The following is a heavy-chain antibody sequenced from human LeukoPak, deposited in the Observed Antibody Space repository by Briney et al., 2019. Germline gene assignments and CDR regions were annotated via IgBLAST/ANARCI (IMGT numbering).Heavy chain of an antibody. CDR2: IYYSGST. V-gene: IGHV4-59*01. CDR3: ARVRIVATMYDAFDI. J-gene: IGHJ3*02. Sequence: SETLSLTCTVSGGSISSYYWSWIRQPPGKGLEWIGYIYYSGSTNYNPSLKSRVTISVDTSKNQFSLKLSSVTAADTAVYYCARVRIVATMYDAFDIWGPGTRVTVSS. D-gene: IGHD5-12*01. CDR1: GGSISSYY.